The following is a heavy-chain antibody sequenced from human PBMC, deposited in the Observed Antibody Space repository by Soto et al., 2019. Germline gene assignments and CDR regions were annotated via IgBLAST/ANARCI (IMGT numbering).Heavy chain of an antibody. J-gene: IGHJ6*02. D-gene: IGHD3-10*01. V-gene: IGHV1-69*13. CDR1: VWTFSIYA. CDR2: IIPIFGTA. CDR3: ARVADARFGDGAGMDV. Sequence: SVKLSCKAAVWTFSIYAVSWVRLTPGKGLEWMGGIIPIFGTANYAQKFQGRVTITADESTSTAYMELSSLRSEDTAVYYCARVADARFGDGAGMDVWGQGTTVTVSS.